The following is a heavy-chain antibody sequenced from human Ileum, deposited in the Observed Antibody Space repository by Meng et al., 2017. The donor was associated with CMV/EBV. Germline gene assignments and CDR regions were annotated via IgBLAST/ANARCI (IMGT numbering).Heavy chain of an antibody. CDR1: TFSSYA. CDR2: IIPILGIA. D-gene: IGHD3-16*01. J-gene: IGHJ4*02. CDR3: AIGGIRWGTFAAGGYFDY. V-gene: IGHV1-69*10. Sequence: TFSSYAISWVRQAPGQGLEWMGGIIPILGIANYAQKFQGRVTITADKSTSKAYMELSSLRSEDTAVYYCAIGGIRWGTFAAGGYFDYWGQGTLVTVSS.